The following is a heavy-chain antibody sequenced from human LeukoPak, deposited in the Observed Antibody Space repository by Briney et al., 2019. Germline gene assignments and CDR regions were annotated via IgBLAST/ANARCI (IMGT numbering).Heavy chain of an antibody. D-gene: IGHD3-3*01. V-gene: IGHV4-39*01. CDR2: IYYSGST. Sequence: SETLSLTCTASGGSISSSSYYWGWIRQPPGKGLEWIGSIYYSGSTYYNPSLKSRVTISVDTSKNQFSLKLSSVTAADTAVYYCASLDFWSGSLGYWGQGTLVTVSS. CDR1: GGSISSSSYY. CDR3: ASLDFWSGSLGY. J-gene: IGHJ4*02.